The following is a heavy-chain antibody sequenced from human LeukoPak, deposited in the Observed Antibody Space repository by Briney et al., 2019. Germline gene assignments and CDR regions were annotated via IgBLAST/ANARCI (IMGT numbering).Heavy chain of an antibody. D-gene: IGHD2-15*01. J-gene: IGHJ4*02. CDR1: GFTFSTYA. Sequence: GGSLRLSCAASGFTFSTYAMHWVRQAPGKGLEYVSVISSNGGSTYYANSVEGRFTISRDNSKNTLYLQMGSLRAEDMAVYYCARVMPPYCSGGSCHSDYWGQGTVVTVPS. V-gene: IGHV3-64*01. CDR3: ARVMPPYCSGGSCHSDY. CDR2: ISSNGGST.